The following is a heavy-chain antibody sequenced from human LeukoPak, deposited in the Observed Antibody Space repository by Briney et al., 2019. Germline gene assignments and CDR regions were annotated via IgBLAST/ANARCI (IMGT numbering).Heavy chain of an antibody. Sequence: GGSLRLSCAASGFTFSSYEMNWVRQAPGKGLEWVSYISSSGSTIYYADSVKGRFTISGDNAKNSLYLQMNSLRAEDTTVYYCARESRGYGANAFDIWGQGTMVTVSS. CDR1: GFTFSSYE. CDR3: ARESRGYGANAFDI. J-gene: IGHJ3*02. CDR2: ISSSGSTI. V-gene: IGHV3-48*03. D-gene: IGHD5-12*01.